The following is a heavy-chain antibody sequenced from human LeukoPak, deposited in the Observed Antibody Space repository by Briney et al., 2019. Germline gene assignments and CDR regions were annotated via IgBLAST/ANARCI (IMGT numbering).Heavy chain of an antibody. CDR3: AKLREWELPDLFDY. CDR1: GFTFSSYA. J-gene: IGHJ4*02. D-gene: IGHD1-26*01. V-gene: IGHV3-23*01. Sequence: PGGSLRLSCAASGFTFSSYAMSWVRQAPGKGLECVSFISGSGGSTSYADSVKGRFTISRDNSKNTLYLQMNSLRAEDTAVYYCAKLREWELPDLFDYWGQGTLVTVSS. CDR2: ISGSGGST.